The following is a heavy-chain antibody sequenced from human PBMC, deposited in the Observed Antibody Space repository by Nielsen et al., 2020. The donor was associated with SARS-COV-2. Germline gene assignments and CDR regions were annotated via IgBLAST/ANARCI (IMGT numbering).Heavy chain of an antibody. Sequence: VRQAPGKGLEWVSAISGSGGSTYYADSVKGRFTISRDNSKNTLYLQMNSLKTEDTAVYYCTTDICSSTSCHYEHYYYYYGMDVWGQGTTVTVSS. J-gene: IGHJ6*02. V-gene: IGHV3-23*01. CDR3: TTDICSSTSCHYEHYYYYYGMDV. CDR2: ISGSGGST. D-gene: IGHD2-2*01.